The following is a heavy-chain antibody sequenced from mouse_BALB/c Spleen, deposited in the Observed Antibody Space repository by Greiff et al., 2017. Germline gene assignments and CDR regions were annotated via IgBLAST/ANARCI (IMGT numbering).Heavy chain of an antibody. Sequence: EVKLMESGGGLVQPGGSRKLSCAASGFTFSDYGMAWVRQAPGKGPEWVAFISNLAYSIYYADTVTGRFTISRENAKNTLYLEMSSLRSEDTAMYYCARDPAYYRYPYAMDYWGQGTSVTVSS. CDR3: ARDPAYYRYPYAMDY. D-gene: IGHD2-14*01. V-gene: IGHV5-15*02. CDR1: GFTFSDYG. J-gene: IGHJ4*01. CDR2: ISNLAYSI.